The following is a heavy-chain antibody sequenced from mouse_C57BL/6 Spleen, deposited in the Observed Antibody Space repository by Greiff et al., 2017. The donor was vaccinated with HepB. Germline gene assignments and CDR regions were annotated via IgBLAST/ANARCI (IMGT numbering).Heavy chain of an antibody. Sequence: QVQLKESGAELVKPGASVKISCKASGYAFSSYWMNWVKQRPGKGLEWIGQIYPGDGDTNYNGKFKGKATLTADKSSSTAYMQLSSLTSEDSAVYCCARGGLSSMDYWGQRTSVTVSS. CDR3: ARGGLSSMDY. V-gene: IGHV1-80*01. D-gene: IGHD1-1*02. J-gene: IGHJ4*01. CDR1: GYAFSSYW. CDR2: IYPGDGDT.